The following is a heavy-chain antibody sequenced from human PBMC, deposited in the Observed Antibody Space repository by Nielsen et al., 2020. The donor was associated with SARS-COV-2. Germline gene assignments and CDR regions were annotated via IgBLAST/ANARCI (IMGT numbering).Heavy chain of an antibody. J-gene: IGHJ6*02. CDR3: AREDIVVVPAAMGGFEGYYGMDV. D-gene: IGHD2-2*01. V-gene: IGHV3-33*01. Sequence: GESLKISCAASGFTFSSYGMHWVRQAPGKGLEWVAVIWYDGSNKYYADSVKGRFTITRDNSKNTLYLQMNSLRAEDTAVYYCAREDIVVVPAAMGGFEGYYGMDVWGQGTTVTVSS. CDR2: IWYDGSNK. CDR1: GFTFSSYG.